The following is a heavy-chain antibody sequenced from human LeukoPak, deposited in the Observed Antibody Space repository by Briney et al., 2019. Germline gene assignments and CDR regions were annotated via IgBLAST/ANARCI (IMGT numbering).Heavy chain of an antibody. CDR1: GGSISSYY. CDR3: ARAGLPGDSSGYYLSWFDP. Sequence: PSETLSLTCTVSGGSISSYYWSWIRQPPGKGLEWIGYIYYSGSTNYNPSLKRRVTISVDTSKNQFSLKLSSVTAADTAVYYCARAGLPGDSSGYYLSWFDPWGEGTLVTVSS. V-gene: IGHV4-59*01. J-gene: IGHJ5*02. D-gene: IGHD3-22*01. CDR2: IYYSGST.